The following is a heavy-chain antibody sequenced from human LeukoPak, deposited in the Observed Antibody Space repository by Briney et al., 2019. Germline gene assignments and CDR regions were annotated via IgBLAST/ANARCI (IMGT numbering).Heavy chain of an antibody. CDR2: FDPEDGET. Sequence: ASVKVSCKVSEYTLTELSMHWVRQAPGKGLEWMGGFDPEDGETIYAQKFQGRVTMTDDTSTDTAYMELSSLRSEDTAVYYCATYQPPYYYYYMDVWGKGTTVTVSS. CDR3: ATYQPPYYYYYMDV. J-gene: IGHJ6*03. V-gene: IGHV1-24*01. D-gene: IGHD2-2*01. CDR1: EYTLTELS.